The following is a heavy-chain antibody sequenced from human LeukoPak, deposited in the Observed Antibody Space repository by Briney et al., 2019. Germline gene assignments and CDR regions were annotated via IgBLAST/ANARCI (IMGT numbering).Heavy chain of an antibody. V-gene: IGHV3-30*18. CDR1: GXTFSSFG. D-gene: IGHD3-10*01. CDR3: AKRRAYGSGMLSSYMDV. CDR2: ISFDGSNT. Sequence: QPGGSLRLSCAASGXTFSSFGMHWVRQAPGKGLEWVAVISFDGSNTYYADSVKGRFTISRDNSKNTLYVQMDSLNVEDTAVYYCAKRRAYGSGMLSSYMDVWGQGTTVTVSS. J-gene: IGHJ6*02.